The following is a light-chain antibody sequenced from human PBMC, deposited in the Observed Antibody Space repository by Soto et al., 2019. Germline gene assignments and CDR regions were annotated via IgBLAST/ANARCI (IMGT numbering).Light chain of an antibody. Sequence: DIQMTQSPPSLSASVGDRVTITCRASQTISDYLHWYQQKPGKAPTLLIYGSSSLQTGVPPRFSGSGSGTEFTLTISSLQPEDFGTYSCQQTYDSLVSFGGGTKVDLK. CDR3: QQTYDSLVS. CDR2: GSS. J-gene: IGKJ4*01. CDR1: QTISDY. V-gene: IGKV1-39*01.